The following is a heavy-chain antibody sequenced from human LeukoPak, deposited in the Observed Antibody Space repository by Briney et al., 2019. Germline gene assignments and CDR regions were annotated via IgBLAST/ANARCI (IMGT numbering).Heavy chain of an antibody. CDR1: GYTFTSYY. CDR2: ISAYNGYT. D-gene: IGHD3-9*01. CDR3: TRGGSESYYDILTGLHN. Sequence: GASVKVSCKASGYTFTSYYMHWVRQAPGQGLEWMGWISAYNGYTAYAQQFQGRVTMTTDTSTSTAYMEMRSLRSDDTAVYYCTRGGSESYYDILTGLHNWGQGTLVTVS. J-gene: IGHJ4*02. V-gene: IGHV1-18*04.